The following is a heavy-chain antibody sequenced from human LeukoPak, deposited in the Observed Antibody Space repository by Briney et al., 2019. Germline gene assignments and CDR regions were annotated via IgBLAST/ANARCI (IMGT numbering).Heavy chain of an antibody. CDR1: GLSFSSFA. CDR2: IRSNGET. J-gene: IGHJ4*02. V-gene: IGHV3-23*01. Sequence: GGSLGLSCAASGLSFSSFAMSWVRQGPARGLEWVSSIRSNGETFYADSVKGRFTLSSDSSRNTVYFQLNNLRVEDTAIYYCAKASWVSSTDAVRWGQGTLVTVSS. CDR3: AKASWVSSTDAVR. D-gene: IGHD3-16*01.